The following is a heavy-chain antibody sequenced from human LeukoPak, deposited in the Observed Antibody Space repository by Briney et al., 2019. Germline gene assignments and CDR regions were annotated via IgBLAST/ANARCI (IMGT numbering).Heavy chain of an antibody. J-gene: IGHJ6*02. CDR2: IKSKTDGGTT. CDR3: STVRYCSGGSCVGGMDV. D-gene: IGHD2-15*01. V-gene: IGHV3-15*01. CDR1: GFTFSYDW. Sequence: GGSLRLSCAASGFTFSYDWMTWVRQAPGKGLEWVGRIKSKTDGGTTDYAAPVKGRFIIARDDSKNTLYLQMNSLKTEDTAVYYCSTVRYCSGGSCVGGMDVWGQGTTVTVSS.